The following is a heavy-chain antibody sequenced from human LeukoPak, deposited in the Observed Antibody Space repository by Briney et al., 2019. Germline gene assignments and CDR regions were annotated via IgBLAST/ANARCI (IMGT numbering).Heavy chain of an antibody. D-gene: IGHD2-2*02. Sequence: GASVKVSCKASGYTFTSYDINLVRQATGQGLEWMGWMNPNSGNTGYAQKFQGRVTITRNTSISTAYMELSSLRSEDTAVYYCARLGCCSSTSCYTANHYYYYYYMDVWGKGTTVTVSS. V-gene: IGHV1-8*03. J-gene: IGHJ6*03. CDR2: MNPNSGNT. CDR3: ARLGCCSSTSCYTANHYYYYYYMDV. CDR1: GYTFTSYD.